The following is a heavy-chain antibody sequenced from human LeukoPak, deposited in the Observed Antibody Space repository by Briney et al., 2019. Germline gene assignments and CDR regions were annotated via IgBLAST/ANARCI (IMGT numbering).Heavy chain of an antibody. CDR2: VHYSDNA. CDR3: ARDRRWELLHAFDI. D-gene: IGHD1-26*01. Sequence: SETLSLTCTVSGGSISSDFWSWIRQPPGEGLEWIAYVHYSDNANYNPSLKSRVTISLDTSKKQFSLMLSSVTAADTAVYYCARDRRWELLHAFDIWGQGTIVTVSS. J-gene: IGHJ3*02. CDR1: GGSISSDF. V-gene: IGHV4-59*01.